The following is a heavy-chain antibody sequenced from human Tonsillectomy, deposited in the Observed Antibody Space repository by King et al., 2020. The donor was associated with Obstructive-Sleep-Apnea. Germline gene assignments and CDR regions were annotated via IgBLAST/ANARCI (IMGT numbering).Heavy chain of an antibody. V-gene: IGHV3-23*04. CDR2: ISGSGGST. J-gene: IGHJ4*02. CDR3: AKDDGVAAASVDY. Sequence: VQLVESGGGLGQPGGSLRLSCAASGFTFSSYGISWVRQAPGKGLEWVSAISGSGGSTYFAESVKGRFTISRDNSKNTVYLQMKSLRDEDTAVYYCAKDDGVAAASVDYWGQGTLVTVSS. CDR1: GFTFSSYG. D-gene: IGHD6-13*01.